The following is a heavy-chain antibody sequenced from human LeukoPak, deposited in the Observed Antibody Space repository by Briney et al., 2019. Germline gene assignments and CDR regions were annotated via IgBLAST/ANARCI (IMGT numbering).Heavy chain of an antibody. CDR1: GYTFTSYG. CDR3: ARDFESRSVTAGPPRVMAFDY. D-gene: IGHD6-19*01. Sequence: GASVKVSCKASGYTFTSYGISWVRQAPGQGLEWMGWISAYNGNTNYAQKLQGRVTMTTDISTSTAYMELRSLRSDDTAVYYCARDFESRSVTAGPPRVMAFDYWGQGTLVTVSS. J-gene: IGHJ4*02. V-gene: IGHV1-18*01. CDR2: ISAYNGNT.